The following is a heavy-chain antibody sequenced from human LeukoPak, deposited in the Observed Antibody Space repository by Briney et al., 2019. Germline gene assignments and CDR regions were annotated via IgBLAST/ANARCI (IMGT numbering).Heavy chain of an antibody. J-gene: IGHJ4*02. CDR3: AKDLVLYSSSDY. CDR1: GFTFRTYA. Sequence: GGSLRLSCAASGFTFRTYAMTWVCQAPGKGLEWVSTISNGGDNTYYADSVRGRFTISTDNSKNTLFLQMNSLRAEDTAVYYCAKDLVLYSSSDYWGQGTLVTVSS. CDR2: ISNGGDNT. D-gene: IGHD6-6*01. V-gene: IGHV3-23*01.